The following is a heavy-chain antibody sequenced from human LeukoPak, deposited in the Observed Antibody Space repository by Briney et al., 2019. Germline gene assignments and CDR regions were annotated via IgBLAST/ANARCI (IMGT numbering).Heavy chain of an antibody. V-gene: IGHV3-30*18. CDR3: AKGEGITGTATPDY. D-gene: IGHD1-20*01. J-gene: IGHJ4*02. CDR1: GFTFSNYG. Sequence: GGSLRLSCAASGFTFSNYGMHWVRQAPGKGLDWMAVMSQDGNNKNYADSVKGRFTISRDNSKNTLFLQMNSLRAEDTAVYYWAKGEGITGTATPDYWGQGTLLTVSA. CDR2: MSQDGNNK.